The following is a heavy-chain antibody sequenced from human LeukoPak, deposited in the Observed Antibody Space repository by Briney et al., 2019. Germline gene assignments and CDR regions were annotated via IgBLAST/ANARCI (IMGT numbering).Heavy chain of an antibody. J-gene: IGHJ4*02. CDR2: IYYSGST. Sequence: SETLCLTCTVSGGSITSSSYFWGWIRQPPGKGLEWIGSIYYSGSTYYNPSLKSRVSISVDTSKSQFSLKLSSVTAADTAVYYCARQGYSSSPPHYWGQGTLVTVSS. CDR1: GGSITSSSYF. V-gene: IGHV4-39*01. CDR3: ARQGYSSSPPHY. D-gene: IGHD6-13*01.